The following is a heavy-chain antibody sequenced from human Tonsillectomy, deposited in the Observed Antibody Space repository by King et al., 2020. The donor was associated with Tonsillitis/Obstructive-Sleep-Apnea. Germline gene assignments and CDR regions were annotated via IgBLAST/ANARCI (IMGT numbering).Heavy chain of an antibody. Sequence: VQLVESGGGLVQPGGSPRLSCAASGFTFSSYWMHWVRQAPGKGLVWVSRINSDGSTTSYADSVKGRFTISRDNAKNTLFLQMNSLRAEDTAVYYCARVGRVADLPAAPDYWGQGTLVTVSS. CDR2: INSDGSTT. CDR1: GFTFSSYW. J-gene: IGHJ4*02. V-gene: IGHV3-74*01. CDR3: ARVGRVADLPAAPDY. D-gene: IGHD2-2*01.